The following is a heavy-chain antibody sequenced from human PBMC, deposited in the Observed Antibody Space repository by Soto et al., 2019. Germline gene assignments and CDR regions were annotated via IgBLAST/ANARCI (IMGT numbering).Heavy chain of an antibody. CDR2: IYYTGNT. CDR3: AIKGPGYCISNCCNKRSDS. V-gene: IGHV4-39*01. CDR1: GGSINSAEYY. D-gene: IGHD2-15*01. J-gene: IGHJ4*02. Sequence: PSETLSLTCTVSGGSINSAEYYCGWIRQPPGKGLEWIGNIYYTGNTYYNPSLRSRVTLSTDTSENQFSLKLSSVTAADTDVYYCAIKGPGYCISNCCNKRSDSCGEGTLVTGSS.